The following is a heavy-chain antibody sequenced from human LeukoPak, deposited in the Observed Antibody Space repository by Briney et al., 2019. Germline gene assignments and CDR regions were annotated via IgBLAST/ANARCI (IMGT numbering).Heavy chain of an antibody. CDR2: IRYDGSNK. D-gene: IGHD5-18*01. J-gene: IGHJ6*03. CDR3: ARVGVDTAMVEYYYYMDV. CDR1: GFTFSSYG. V-gene: IGHV3-30*02. Sequence: GGSLRLSCAASGFTFSSYGMHWVRQAPGRGLEWVAFIRYDGSNKYYADSVKGRFTISRDNSKNTLYLQMNSLRAEDTAVYYCARVGVDTAMVEYYYYMDVWGKGTTVTISS.